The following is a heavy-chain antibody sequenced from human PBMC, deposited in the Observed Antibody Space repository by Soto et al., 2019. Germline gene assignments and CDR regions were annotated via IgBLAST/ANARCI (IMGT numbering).Heavy chain of an antibody. CDR2: IIPIFGTA. D-gene: IGHD3-10*01. J-gene: IGHJ4*02. CDR1: GGTFSSYA. V-gene: IGHV1-69*13. CDR3: ARDYYGSGSYYYFDY. Sequence: SVKVSCKASGGTFSSYAISWVRQAPGQGLEWMGGIIPIFGTANYAQKFQGRVTITADESTSTAYMELSSLRSEDTAVYYCARDYYGSGSYYYFDYWGQGTLVTVSS.